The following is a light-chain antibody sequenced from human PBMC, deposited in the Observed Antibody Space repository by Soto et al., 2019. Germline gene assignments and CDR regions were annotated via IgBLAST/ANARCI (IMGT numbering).Light chain of an antibody. V-gene: IGKV1-5*01. CDR3: QQYNSYPLT. Sequence: DIQMTQSPSTLSASVGDRVTITCRASQSISSWLAWYQQKPGKAPKLPIYDASSLESGVPSRFSGSGSGTEFTLTISSLQPDDFATYYCQQYNSYPLTSGGGTKVDIK. J-gene: IGKJ4*01. CDR1: QSISSW. CDR2: DAS.